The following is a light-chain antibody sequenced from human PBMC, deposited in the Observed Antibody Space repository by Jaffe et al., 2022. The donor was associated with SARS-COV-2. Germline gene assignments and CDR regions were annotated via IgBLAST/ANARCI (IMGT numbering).Light chain of an antibody. CDR2: GNN. J-gene: IGLJ1*01. V-gene: IGLV1-40*01. Sequence: QSVLTQPPSVSGAPGQRVTISCTGSSSNIGAGYDVHWYQQVPGTAPKVLIYGNNNRPSGVPDRFSGSKSGTSASLAISGLQAEDEADYYCQSYDSLSGSVFGTGTKVTVL. CDR3: QSYDSLSGSV. CDR1: SSNIGAGYD.